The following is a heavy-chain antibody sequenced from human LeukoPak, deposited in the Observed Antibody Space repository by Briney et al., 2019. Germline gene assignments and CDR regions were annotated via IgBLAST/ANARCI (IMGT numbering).Heavy chain of an antibody. CDR3: AREVYYYDSSGYYDDY. Sequence: LRLSCAASGFTFSDYYMSWIRQPPGKGLEWIGYIYYSGSTYYNPSLKSRVTISVDTSKNQFSLKLSSVTAADTAVYYCAREVYYYDSSGYYDDYWGQGTLVTVSS. CDR1: GFTFSDYY. V-gene: IGHV4-30-4*08. J-gene: IGHJ4*02. CDR2: IYYSGST. D-gene: IGHD3-22*01.